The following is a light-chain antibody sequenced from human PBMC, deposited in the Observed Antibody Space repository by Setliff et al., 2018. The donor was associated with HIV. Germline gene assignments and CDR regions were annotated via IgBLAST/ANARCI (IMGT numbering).Light chain of an antibody. V-gene: IGLV2-23*02. Sequence: QSVLAQPASVSGSPGQSIAISCTGTSSDVGSYDLVSWYQQHPGKAPKLVIHEVSKRPSGVSYRFSGSKSGNTASLTISGLQAEDEATYYCCSYAGRTTLIFGSGTKVTVL. CDR1: SSDVGSYDL. CDR2: EVS. CDR3: CSYAGRTTLI. J-gene: IGLJ1*01.